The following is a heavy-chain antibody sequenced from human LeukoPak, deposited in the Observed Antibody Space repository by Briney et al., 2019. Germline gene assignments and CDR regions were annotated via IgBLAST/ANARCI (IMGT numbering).Heavy chain of an antibody. Sequence: PSQTLSLTCTVSGGSISSGGYYWRWIRQHPGKGLEWIGYIYYSGSTYYIPSLKSRVTISVDTSKNQFSLKLSSVTAADTAVYYCARDRDTAMAPGAFDIWGQGTMVTVSS. CDR2: IYYSGST. D-gene: IGHD5-18*01. CDR3: ARDRDTAMAPGAFDI. J-gene: IGHJ3*02. CDR1: GGSISSGGYY. V-gene: IGHV4-31*03.